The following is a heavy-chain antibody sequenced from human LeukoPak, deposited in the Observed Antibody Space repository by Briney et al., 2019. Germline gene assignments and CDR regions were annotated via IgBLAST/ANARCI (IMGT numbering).Heavy chain of an antibody. J-gene: IGHJ4*02. Sequence: SETLSLTCTVSGGSISSYYWSWIRQPAGKGLEWIGRFYTSGSTNYNPSLKSRVTMSVDTSKNQFSLKLSSVTAADTAVYYCARDPNYHYDSGSHYFDYWGQGTPVTVSS. CDR3: ARDPNYHYDSGSHYFDY. CDR1: GGSISSYY. V-gene: IGHV4-4*07. CDR2: FYTSGST. D-gene: IGHD3-10*01.